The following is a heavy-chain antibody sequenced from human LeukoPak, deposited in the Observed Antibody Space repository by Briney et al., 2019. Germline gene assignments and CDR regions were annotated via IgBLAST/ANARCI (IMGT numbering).Heavy chain of an antibody. CDR1: GFTFDDYA. Sequence: GGSLRLSCAASGFTFDDYAMHWVRQAPGKGLEWVSGISWNSGSIGYADSVKGRFTISRDNSKNTLYLQMHSLRVEDTAVYFCARDPGAFPYFFDNWGQGTLVTVSS. CDR3: ARDPGAFPYFFDN. CDR2: ISWNSGSI. V-gene: IGHV3-9*01. D-gene: IGHD4/OR15-4a*01. J-gene: IGHJ4*02.